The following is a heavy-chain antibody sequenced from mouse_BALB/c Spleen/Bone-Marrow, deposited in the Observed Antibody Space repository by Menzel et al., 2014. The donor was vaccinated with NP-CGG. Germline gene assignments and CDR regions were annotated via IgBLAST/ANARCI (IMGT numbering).Heavy chain of an antibody. CDR3: ARESLYGSNYY. Sequence: QVQLQQSGAELARPGASVKMSCKASGYTFTSYTMHWVKQRPGQGLEWIGYINPSSGYTNYNQKFKDKATLTADKSSSTAYMQLSILTSEDSAVYYCARESLYGSNYYWGQGTTLTVPS. J-gene: IGHJ2*01. D-gene: IGHD1-1*01. CDR1: GYTFTSYT. V-gene: IGHV1-4*01. CDR2: INPSSGYT.